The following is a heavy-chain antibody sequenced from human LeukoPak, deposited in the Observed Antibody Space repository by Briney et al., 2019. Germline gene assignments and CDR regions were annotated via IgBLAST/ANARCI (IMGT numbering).Heavy chain of an antibody. CDR2: IYYSGST. CDR3: ATSYSSWYLQFDY. CDR1: GGSISSYY. V-gene: IGHV4-59*01. J-gene: IGHJ4*02. Sequence: SETLSLTCTVSGGSISSYYWSWLRQPPGKGLEWIGYIYYSGSTNCNPSLKSRVTISVDTSKNQFSLKLSSVTAADTAVYYCATSYSSWYLQFDYWGQGTLVTVSS. D-gene: IGHD6-13*01.